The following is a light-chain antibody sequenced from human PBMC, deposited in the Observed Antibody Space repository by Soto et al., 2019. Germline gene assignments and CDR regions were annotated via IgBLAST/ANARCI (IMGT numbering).Light chain of an antibody. V-gene: IGKV1-39*01. CDR3: QQSHSSPRT. J-gene: IGKJ1*01. Sequence: DIQMTQSPSSLSASVGDRVTITCRASQTISSYLNWYQQKPGKAPKLLIYAASSLQSGVPSRFKGSGSGTVFTLTISSLQPEDFATYYCQQSHSSPRTFGQGTKVE. CDR2: AAS. CDR1: QTISSY.